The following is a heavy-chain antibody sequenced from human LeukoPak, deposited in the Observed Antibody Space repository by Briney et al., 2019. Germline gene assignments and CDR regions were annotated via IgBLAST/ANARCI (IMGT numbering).Heavy chain of an antibody. CDR2: IIPIFGTA. V-gene: IGHV1-69*06. D-gene: IGHD3-22*01. CDR1: GYTFSDYY. J-gene: IGHJ4*02. Sequence: ASVKVSCKASGYTFSDYYIHWVRQAPGQGLEWMGGIIPIFGTANYAQKFQGRVTITADKSTSTAYMELSSLRSEDTAVYYCARDRSSGYYYDYWGQGTLVTVSS. CDR3: ARDRSSGYYYDY.